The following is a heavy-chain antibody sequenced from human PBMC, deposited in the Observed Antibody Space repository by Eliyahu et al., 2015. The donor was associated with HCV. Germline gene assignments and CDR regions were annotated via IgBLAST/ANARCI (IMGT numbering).Heavy chain of an antibody. CDR1: GXXFXSXA. Sequence: EVQLLESGGGLVQPGGSLXLSCAASGXXFXSXAMSWVRQAPGKGLEWVSAIXGSGGSTYYXDSVKGRFTISRDNSKNTLYLQMNSLRAEDTAVYYCAKATAGDGYNYGAFDYWGQGTLVTVSS. J-gene: IGHJ4*02. D-gene: IGHD5-24*01. CDR3: AKATAGDGYNYGAFDY. V-gene: IGHV3-23*01. CDR2: IXGSGGST.